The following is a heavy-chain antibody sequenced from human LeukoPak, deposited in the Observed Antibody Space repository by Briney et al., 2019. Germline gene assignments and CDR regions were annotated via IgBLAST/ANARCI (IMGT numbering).Heavy chain of an antibody. J-gene: IGHJ6*02. CDR3: ARGGFWSGYYNYYGMDV. CDR2: ISGSGGAT. D-gene: IGHD3-3*01. V-gene: IGHV3-23*01. CDR1: RFTFSSYA. Sequence: PGGSLRLSCAASRFTFSSYAMSWVRQAPGKGLEWVSAISGSGGATYYADSVKGRFTISRDNSKNSLYLQMNSLRAEDTAVYFCARGGFWSGYYNYYGMDVWGQGTTVTVSS.